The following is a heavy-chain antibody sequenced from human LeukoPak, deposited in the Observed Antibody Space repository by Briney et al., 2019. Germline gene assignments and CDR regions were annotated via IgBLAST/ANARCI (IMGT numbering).Heavy chain of an antibody. CDR1: GFTFSSYG. Sequence: GGSLRLSCAASGFTFSSYGMHWVRQAPGKGLEWVAFIRYDGSNKYYADSVKGRFTISRDNSKNTLYLQMNSLRAEDTAVYYCARTMVRGVIYGGRYSRWFDPWGQGTLVTVSS. D-gene: IGHD3-10*01. V-gene: IGHV3-30*02. CDR2: IRYDGSNK. CDR3: ARTMVRGVIYGGRYSRWFDP. J-gene: IGHJ5*02.